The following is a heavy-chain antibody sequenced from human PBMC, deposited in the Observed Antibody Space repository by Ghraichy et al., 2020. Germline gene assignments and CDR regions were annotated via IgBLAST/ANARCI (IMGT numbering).Heavy chain of an antibody. V-gene: IGHV4-34*01. D-gene: IGHD1-14*01. CDR2: INHSGST. Sequence: SQTLSLTCAVYGGSFSGYYWSWIRQPPGKGLEWIGEINHSGSTNYNPSLKSRVTISVDTSKNQFSLKLSSVTAADTAVYYCATWPRNAQYPNWFDPWGQGTLVTVSS. J-gene: IGHJ5*02. CDR3: ATWPRNAQYPNWFDP. CDR1: GGSFSGYY.